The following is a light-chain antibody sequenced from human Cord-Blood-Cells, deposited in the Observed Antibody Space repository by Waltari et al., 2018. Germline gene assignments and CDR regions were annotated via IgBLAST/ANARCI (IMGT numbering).Light chain of an antibody. CDR1: SGDVGSDNL. J-gene: IGLJ3*02. V-gene: IGLV2-23*01. CDR2: EGS. CDR3: CSYAGSSTSV. Sequence: QSALTQPASVSGSPGQSITISCTGTSGDVGSDNLVAWYQQHPGKAPKPRIYEGSKRPSGVSNRFSGSKSGNTASLTISGLQAEDEADYYCCSYAGSSTSVFGGGTKLTVL.